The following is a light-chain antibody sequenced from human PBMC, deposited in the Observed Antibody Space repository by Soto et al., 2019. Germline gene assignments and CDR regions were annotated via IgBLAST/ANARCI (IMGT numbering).Light chain of an antibody. CDR3: QQYNNWPPSIN. Sequence: VMTQSPATLSVSPGERVTLSCRDSESVSSNLAWYQQRPGQAPRLLIYGASTRATETPLRFRGSGSGTEFNLTISSLQSEDLAVYYCQQYNNWPPSINFGTGTRLEIK. CDR2: GAS. CDR1: ESVSSN. V-gene: IGKV3-15*01. J-gene: IGKJ5*01.